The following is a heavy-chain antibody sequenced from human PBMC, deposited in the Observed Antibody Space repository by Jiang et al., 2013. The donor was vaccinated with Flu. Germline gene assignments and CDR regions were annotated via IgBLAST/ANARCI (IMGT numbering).Heavy chain of an antibody. CDR3: AGDDEMIRGRCFDP. Sequence: QLLESGGGLVQPGGSLRLSCAASAFTFNSYSMNWVRQAPGKGLEWVSYISSSSRTIYYADSVKGRFTISRDNAKNSLYLQMNSLRDEDTAVYYCAGDDEMIRGRCFDPWGQGTLVTVSS. CDR2: ISSSSRTI. CDR1: AFTFNSYS. V-gene: IGHV3-48*02. D-gene: IGHD3-16*01. J-gene: IGHJ5*02.